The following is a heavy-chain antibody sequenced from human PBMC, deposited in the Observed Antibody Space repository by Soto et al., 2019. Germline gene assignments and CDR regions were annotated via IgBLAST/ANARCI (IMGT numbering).Heavy chain of an antibody. D-gene: IGHD2-15*01. V-gene: IGHV3-23*01. CDR1: GFTFSMSA. J-gene: IGHJ4*02. CDR2: TGLNGRTT. CDR3: ATVHSSSRSFDY. Sequence: EVQLLESGGGLVQPGGSLRLACEACGFTFSMSAMTWVLQAPGKGLEWVSTTGLNGRTTYYADSVKGRFTVSRDNSKNTLDFHMSSLRAEDTAVYYCATVHSSSRSFDYWGQGTLVTVAS.